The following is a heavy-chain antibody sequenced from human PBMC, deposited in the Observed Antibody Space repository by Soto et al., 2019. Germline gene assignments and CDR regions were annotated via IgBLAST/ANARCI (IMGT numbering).Heavy chain of an antibody. CDR1: GFTFSSYG. V-gene: IGHV3-30*18. D-gene: IGHD2-15*01. Sequence: QVQLVESGGGVVQPGRSLRLSCAASGFTFSSYGMHWVRQAPGKGLEWVAVISYDGSNKYYADSVKGRFTISRDNSKNTLYLQMNSLTAEDTAVYYCAKRGRDGPFDYWGQGTLVTVSS. CDR2: ISYDGSNK. CDR3: AKRGRDGPFDY. J-gene: IGHJ4*02.